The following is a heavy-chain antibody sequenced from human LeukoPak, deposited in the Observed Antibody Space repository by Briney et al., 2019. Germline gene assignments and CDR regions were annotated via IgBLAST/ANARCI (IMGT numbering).Heavy chain of an antibody. CDR1: GFSFSSYA. CDR3: ARYSSSSTCQGSSYYFGMDV. Sequence: GGSLRLSCAASGFSFSSYAMNWVRQGPGKGLEWVGTISGSGYTTYYADSVKCRFTISGDNSKKTLFLQMDRLRAEDTAVFFCARYSSSSTCQGSSYYFGMDVWGQGTTVTVSS. J-gene: IGHJ6*02. D-gene: IGHD2-2*01. CDR2: ISGSGYTT. V-gene: IGHV3-23*01.